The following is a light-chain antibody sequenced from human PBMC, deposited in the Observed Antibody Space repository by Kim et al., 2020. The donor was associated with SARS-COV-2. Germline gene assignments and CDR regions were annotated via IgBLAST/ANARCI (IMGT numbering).Light chain of an antibody. CDR3: QKYNCSPWT. CDR2: AAS. J-gene: IGKJ1*01. CDR1: QVIGNY. Sequence: DTQMTQSPSSLSTSLGDRVTITCRASQVIGNYLAWYQQKPGEVPKLLIYAASTLQSGVPSRFSGSRSGTDFTLTISSLQPEDVATYYCQKYNCSPWTFGQGTKVDIK. V-gene: IGKV1-27*01.